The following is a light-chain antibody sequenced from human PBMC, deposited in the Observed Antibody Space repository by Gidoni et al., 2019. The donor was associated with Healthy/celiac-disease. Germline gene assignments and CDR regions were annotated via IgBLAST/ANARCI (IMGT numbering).Light chain of an antibody. CDR3: QAWDSSTVV. Sequence: SYQLPQPPPASVSPGQTAGITCPGDKLGDKYACWYQQKPGQSPVLVIYQDSKRPSGIPERFSGSNSGNTATLTISGTQAMDEADYYCQAWDSSTVVFGGGTKLTVL. CDR2: QDS. CDR1: KLGDKY. J-gene: IGLJ2*01. V-gene: IGLV3-1*01.